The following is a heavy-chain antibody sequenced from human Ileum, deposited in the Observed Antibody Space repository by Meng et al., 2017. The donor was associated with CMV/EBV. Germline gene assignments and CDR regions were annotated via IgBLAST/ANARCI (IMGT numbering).Heavy chain of an antibody. V-gene: IGHV4-4*07. J-gene: IGHJ4*02. CDR1: GGSISNYY. CDR2: IYTSGTT. Sequence: QVQRQGAGPGLGKTSETLPLTRYCSGGSISNYYWSWIRQPAGKGLEWIAHIYTSGTTNYNPSLKSRVTMSVDTSRNQFSLKLTSVTAADTAVYYCARNYGSGNWNFFHYWGQGTLVTVSS. D-gene: IGHD3-10*01. CDR3: ARNYGSGNWNFFHY.